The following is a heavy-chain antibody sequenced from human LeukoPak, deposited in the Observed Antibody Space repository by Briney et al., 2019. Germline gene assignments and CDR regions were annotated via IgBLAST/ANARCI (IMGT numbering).Heavy chain of an antibody. CDR1: GLTFSGYG. CDR3: ANGLAETFDY. Sequence: GGSLRLSCAASGLTFSGYGMSWVRQAPGKGLEWVSGISGSGGSTKYADSVKGRFTISRDNSKNTLYLQMNSLRAEDTAVYYCANGLAETFDYWGQGTLVTVSS. V-gene: IGHV3-23*01. J-gene: IGHJ4*02. CDR2: ISGSGGST. D-gene: IGHD3/OR15-3a*01.